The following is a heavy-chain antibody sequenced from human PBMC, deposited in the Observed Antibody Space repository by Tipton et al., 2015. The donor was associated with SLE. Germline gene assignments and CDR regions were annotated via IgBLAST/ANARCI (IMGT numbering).Heavy chain of an antibody. CDR3: AKDRRDDYGDYDAFDI. D-gene: IGHD4-17*01. CDR1: GFTFSSYA. J-gene: IGHJ3*02. Sequence: SLRLSCAASGFTFSSYAMNWVRQAPGKGLEWVSAISGSCGSTYYADSVKGRFTISRDNSKNTLYLQMNSVRAEDTAVYFCAKDRRDDYGDYDAFDIWGQGTMVTVSS. V-gene: IGHV3-23*01. CDR2: ISGSCGST.